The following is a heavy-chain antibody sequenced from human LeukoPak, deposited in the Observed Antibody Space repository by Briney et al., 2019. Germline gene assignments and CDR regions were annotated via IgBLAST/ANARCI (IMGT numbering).Heavy chain of an antibody. CDR3: ARAVSADTAMVYFDY. V-gene: IGHV3-11*01. J-gene: IGHJ4*02. Sequence: PGGSLRLSCAASGFTISDNYMFWIRQAPGKGLEWVSYISNSGSIIYYADSVKGRFTVSRNNAKDSLYLQMNSLRAEDTAVYYCARAVSADTAMVYFDYWGQGTLVTVSS. CDR1: GFTISDNY. CDR2: ISNSGSII. D-gene: IGHD5-18*01.